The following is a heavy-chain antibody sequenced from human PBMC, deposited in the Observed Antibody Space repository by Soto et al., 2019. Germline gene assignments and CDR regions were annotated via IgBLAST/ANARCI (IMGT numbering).Heavy chain of an antibody. Sequence: KTSETLSLTCTVPGGSISSNYWTWIRQPPGKGLEWIGYVYNSGSTNYNPSLKSRVTISEDTSKSQFSLKVNSMTAADTAVYYCARYRRGAVAGYTLDNWGQGILVTVSS. CDR2: VYNSGST. D-gene: IGHD6-13*01. V-gene: IGHV4-59*01. CDR1: GGSISSNY. J-gene: IGHJ4*02. CDR3: ARYRRGAVAGYTLDN.